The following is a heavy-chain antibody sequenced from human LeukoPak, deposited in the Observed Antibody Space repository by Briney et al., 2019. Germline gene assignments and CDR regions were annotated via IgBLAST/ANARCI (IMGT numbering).Heavy chain of an antibody. CDR2: INHSGST. Sequence: PSETLSLTCAVYGGSFSGYYWSWIRQPPGKGLEWIGEINHSGSTNYNPSLKSRVTISVDTSKNQFSLKLSSVTAADTAVYYCARVYDFWSGYYTGRSPPYFGYWGQGTLVTVSS. J-gene: IGHJ4*02. D-gene: IGHD3-3*01. V-gene: IGHV4-34*01. CDR1: GGSFSGYY. CDR3: ARVYDFWSGYYTGRSPPYFGY.